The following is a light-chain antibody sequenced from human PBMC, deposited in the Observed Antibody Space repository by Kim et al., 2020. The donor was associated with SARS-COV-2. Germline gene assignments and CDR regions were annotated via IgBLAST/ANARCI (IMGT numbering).Light chain of an antibody. CDR2: DAS. CDR3: QQRSNWPPFT. V-gene: IGKV3-11*01. J-gene: IGKJ5*01. CDR1: QSVSSY. Sequence: SPGERANLSCRASQSVSSYLASYQQKPGQAPRLLIYDASTRATGIPARFSGSGSGTDFTLTISSLEPEDFAVYYCQQRSNWPPFTFGQGTRLEI.